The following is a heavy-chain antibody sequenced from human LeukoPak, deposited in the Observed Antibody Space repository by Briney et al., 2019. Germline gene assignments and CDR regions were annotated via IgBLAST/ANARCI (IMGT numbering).Heavy chain of an antibody. D-gene: IGHD2-21*02. CDR2: VWYDGRNR. CDR3: ARSLAYCGGDCYPAGAFDI. Sequence: PGGSLRLSCAASGFTFSSYGMHRVRQAPGKGLEWVAVVWYDGRNRDYADSVKGRFTISKDNSNNMVFLQMNSLRAEDTAVYYCARSLAYCGGDCYPAGAFDIWGQGTMVTVSS. J-gene: IGHJ3*02. CDR1: GFTFSSYG. V-gene: IGHV3-33*08.